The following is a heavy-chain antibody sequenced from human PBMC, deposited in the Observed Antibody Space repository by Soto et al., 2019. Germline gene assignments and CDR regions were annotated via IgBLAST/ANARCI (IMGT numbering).Heavy chain of an antibody. Sequence: SETLSLTCAVYGGSFSGYYWSWIRQPPGKGLEWIGEINHSGSTNYNPSLKSRVTISVDTSKNQFSLKLSFVTAADTAVYYCSREGNPLRFLEWLPSYYFDYWGQGTLVTVSS. CDR3: SREGNPLRFLEWLPSYYFDY. V-gene: IGHV4-34*01. J-gene: IGHJ4*02. CDR1: GGSFSGYY. CDR2: INHSGST. D-gene: IGHD3-3*01.